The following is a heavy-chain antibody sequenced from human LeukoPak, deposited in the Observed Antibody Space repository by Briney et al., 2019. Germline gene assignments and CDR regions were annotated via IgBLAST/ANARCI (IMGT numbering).Heavy chain of an antibody. Sequence: ASVKVSCKASGYTFTGYYMHWVRQAPGQGLEWMGWMNPNSGNTGYAQKFQGRVTITRNTSISTAYMELSSLRSEDTAVYYCARVPRYCSSTSCYPFDYWGQGTLVTVSS. V-gene: IGHV1-8*03. CDR1: GYTFTGYY. CDR2: MNPNSGNT. J-gene: IGHJ4*02. CDR3: ARVPRYCSSTSCYPFDY. D-gene: IGHD2-2*01.